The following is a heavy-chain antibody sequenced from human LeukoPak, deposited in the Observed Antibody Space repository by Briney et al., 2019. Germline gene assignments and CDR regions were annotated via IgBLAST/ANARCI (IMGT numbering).Heavy chain of an antibody. V-gene: IGHV3-21*01. D-gene: IGHD5-18*01. CDR3: ARDGVGYSYGFL. Sequence: GGSLRLSCAASGFTFSSYSMNWVRQAPGKGLEWVSSISSSSSYIYYADSVKGRFTISRDNAKNSLYLQMNSLRAEDTAVYYCARDGVGYSYGFLWGQGTLVTVSS. J-gene: IGHJ4*02. CDR1: GFTFSSYS. CDR2: ISSSSSYI.